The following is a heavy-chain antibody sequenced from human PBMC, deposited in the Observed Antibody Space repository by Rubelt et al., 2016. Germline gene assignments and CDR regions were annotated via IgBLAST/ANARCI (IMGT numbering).Heavy chain of an antibody. CDR2: SGST. CDR3: ARVAAAGVFDY. V-gene: IGHV4-39*07. J-gene: IGHJ4*02. D-gene: IGHD6-13*01. Sequence: SGSTYYNPSLKSRVTISVDTSKNQFSLKLSSVTAADTAVYYCARVAAAGVFDYWGQGTLVTVSS.